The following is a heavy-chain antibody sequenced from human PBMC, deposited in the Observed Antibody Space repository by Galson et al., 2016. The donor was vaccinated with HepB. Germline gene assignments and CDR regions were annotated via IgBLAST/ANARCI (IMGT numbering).Heavy chain of an antibody. J-gene: IGHJ4*02. CDR3: AKHSAYGDLYDY. V-gene: IGHV3-33*06. D-gene: IGHD4-17*01. CDR2: IWYDASNK. Sequence: SLRLSCAASGFIFSNCGMHWVRQAPGKGLEWVAVIWYDASNKYYADSVKGRFTISRDNSKNTVFLQMNSLRAEDTAVYYCAKHSAYGDLYDYWGQGTLGTVSS. CDR1: GFIFSNCG.